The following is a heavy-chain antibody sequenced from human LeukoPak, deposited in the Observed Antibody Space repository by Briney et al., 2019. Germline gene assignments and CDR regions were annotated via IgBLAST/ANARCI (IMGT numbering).Heavy chain of an antibody. CDR3: AEDASDSSGYYFDY. J-gene: IGHJ4*02. CDR2: INTDGSST. V-gene: IGHV3-74*01. Sequence: GGSLRLSCAASGFTFSSYWMHWVRQAPGKGLVWVSRINTDGSSTSYADSVKGRFTISRDNSKNTLYLHMNSLRAEDTAVYFCAEDASDSSGYYFDYWGQGTLVTVSS. CDR1: GFTFSSYW. D-gene: IGHD3-22*01.